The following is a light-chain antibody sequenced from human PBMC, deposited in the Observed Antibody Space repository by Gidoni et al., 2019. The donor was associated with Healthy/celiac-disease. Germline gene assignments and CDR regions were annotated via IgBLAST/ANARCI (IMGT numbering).Light chain of an antibody. CDR1: QSVSSSY. CDR3: QQDGSSPQT. J-gene: IGKJ1*01. Sequence: EIVLTQSTGTLSVSSGERATLPCRAIQSVSSSYLAWYQQKPGQAPRLLIYGASSRATGIPDRFSGSGSGTDFTLTISRLEPEDFAVYYCQQDGSSPQTFGQGTKVEIK. CDR2: GAS. V-gene: IGKV3-20*01.